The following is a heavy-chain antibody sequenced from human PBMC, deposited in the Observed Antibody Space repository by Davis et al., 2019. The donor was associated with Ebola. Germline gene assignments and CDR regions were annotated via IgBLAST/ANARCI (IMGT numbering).Heavy chain of an antibody. Sequence: SVKVSCKASGGTFSSYAISWVRQAPGQGLEWMGRIIPILGIANYAQKFQGRVTITADKSMSTAYMELSSLRSEDTAVYYCARAAGGSYLGGFDYWGQGTLVTVSS. CDR1: GGTFSSYA. CDR3: ARAAGGSYLGGFDY. D-gene: IGHD1-26*01. CDR2: IIPILGIA. V-gene: IGHV1-69*04. J-gene: IGHJ4*02.